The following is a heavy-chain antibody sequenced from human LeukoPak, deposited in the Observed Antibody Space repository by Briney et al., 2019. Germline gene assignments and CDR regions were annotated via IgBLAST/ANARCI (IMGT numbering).Heavy chain of an antibody. D-gene: IGHD2-15*01. CDR1: GFTFSSYA. CDR2: ISGSGGST. Sequence: PGGSLRLSCAASGFTFSSYAMSWVRQAPGKGLEWVSAISGSGGSTYYADSVKGRFTISRDNSKNTLYLQMNSLRAEDTAVYYCAKGVVVAATTDQDAFDIWGQGTMVTVSS. V-gene: IGHV3-23*01. CDR3: AKGVVVAATTDQDAFDI. J-gene: IGHJ3*02.